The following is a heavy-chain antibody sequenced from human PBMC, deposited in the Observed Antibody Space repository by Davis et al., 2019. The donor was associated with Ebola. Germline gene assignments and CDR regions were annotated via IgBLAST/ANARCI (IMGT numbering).Heavy chain of an antibody. D-gene: IGHD2-8*01. Sequence: GGSLRLSCAASGFTFSSYGMHWVRQAPGKGLEWVAVISYDGSNKYYTDSVKGRFTISRDNSKNTLYLQMNSLRAEDTAVYYCANDLGYCTDGSCYYYHYGMDVWGQGTTVTVSS. CDR3: ANDLGYCTDGSCYYYHYGMDV. V-gene: IGHV3-30*18. CDR1: GFTFSSYG. J-gene: IGHJ6*02. CDR2: ISYDGSNK.